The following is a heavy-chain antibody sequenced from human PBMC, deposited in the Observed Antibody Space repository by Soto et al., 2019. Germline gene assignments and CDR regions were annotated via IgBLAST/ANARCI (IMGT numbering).Heavy chain of an antibody. Sequence: PGESLKISCKGSGYSFTSYWISWVRQMPGKGLEWMGRIDPSDSYTNYSPSFQGHVTISADKSISTAYLQWSSLKASDTAMYYCARQNYDFWSGYLPKDNNWFDPWGQGTLVTVSS. V-gene: IGHV5-10-1*01. J-gene: IGHJ5*02. CDR3: ARQNYDFWSGYLPKDNNWFDP. CDR1: GYSFTSYW. D-gene: IGHD3-3*01. CDR2: IDPSDSYT.